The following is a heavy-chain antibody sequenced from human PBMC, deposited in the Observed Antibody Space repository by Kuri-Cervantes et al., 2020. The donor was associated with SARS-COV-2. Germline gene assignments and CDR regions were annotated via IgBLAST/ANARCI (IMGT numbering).Heavy chain of an antibody. J-gene: IGHJ4*02. CDR3: ARDQERRGYSYGYSISS. D-gene: IGHD5-18*01. Sequence: SVKVSCKASGYTFTSYAISWVRQAPGQGLEWMGGIIPIFGTANYAQKFQGRVTITADESTSTAYMELSSLRSEDTAVYYCARDQERRGYSYGYSISSWGQGTLVTVSS. CDR2: IIPIFGTA. CDR1: GYTFTSYA. V-gene: IGHV1-69*13.